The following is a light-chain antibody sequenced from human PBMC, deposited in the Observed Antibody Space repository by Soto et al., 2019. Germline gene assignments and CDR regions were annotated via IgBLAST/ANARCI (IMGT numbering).Light chain of an antibody. V-gene: IGKV1-39*01. J-gene: IGKJ2*01. CDR3: QQSFSIPYI. CDR2: SAS. Sequence: DIQMTQSPSSLSAFAGDRVTITCRASQSISSNLNWYQQKPGKAPKLLIYSASSLQSGVPSRFSGRGSGTDLPLTITSLPPEDFATYYCQQSFSIPYIFGQGTRLDIK. CDR1: QSISSN.